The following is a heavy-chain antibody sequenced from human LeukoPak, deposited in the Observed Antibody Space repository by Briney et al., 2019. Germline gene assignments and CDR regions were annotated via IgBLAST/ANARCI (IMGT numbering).Heavy chain of an antibody. D-gene: IGHD6-19*01. CDR2: ISWNSGSI. J-gene: IGHJ4*02. Sequence: GRSLRLSCAASGFTFDDYAMHWVRQAPGKGLEWVSGISWNSGSIGYADSVKGRFTISRDNAKNSLYLQMNSLRAEDTALYYCAKDIRAGYSSGWRFDYWGQGTLVTVSS. V-gene: IGHV3-9*01. CDR3: AKDIRAGYSSGWRFDY. CDR1: GFTFDDYA.